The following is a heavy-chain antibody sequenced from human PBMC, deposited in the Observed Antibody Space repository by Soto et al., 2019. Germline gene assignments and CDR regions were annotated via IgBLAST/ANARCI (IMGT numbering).Heavy chain of an antibody. J-gene: IGHJ4*02. D-gene: IGHD4-17*01. Sequence: QAQLVQSGAEVKKPGASVKVSCKASGYTFLTYGITWVRQAPGQGLEWMGWISPYTGNTNYAQRFQGRVTMTTDRSTNTAYMELRSLRSDDTAVYYCARRPPFSYGDYVSYYLDYWGQGTLVTVSS. V-gene: IGHV1-18*01. CDR2: ISPYTGNT. CDR1: GYTFLTYG. CDR3: ARRPPFSYGDYVSYYLDY.